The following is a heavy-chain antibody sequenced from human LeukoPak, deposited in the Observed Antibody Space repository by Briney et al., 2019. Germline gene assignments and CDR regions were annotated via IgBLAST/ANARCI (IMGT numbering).Heavy chain of an antibody. CDR1: GFTFSSYA. D-gene: IGHD2-2*01. Sequence: GGSLRLSCAASGFTFSSYAMSWVRQAPGKGLEWVSAVSGSGGNTYYADSVKGRFTISRDNSRNTLYLQMNSLRAEDTAIYYCAKNSAAGVSSASSFDCWGQGTLVTVSS. CDR2: VSGSGGNT. V-gene: IGHV3-23*01. J-gene: IGHJ4*02. CDR3: AKNSAAGVSSASSFDC.